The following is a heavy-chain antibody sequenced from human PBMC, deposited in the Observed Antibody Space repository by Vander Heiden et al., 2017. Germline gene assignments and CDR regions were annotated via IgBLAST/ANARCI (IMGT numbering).Heavy chain of an antibody. CDR2: INRGGST. D-gene: IGHD4-17*01. CDR1: GGSISGFS. CDR3: ARGFETVSQSSPV. Sequence: QVQLQQWGAGLLKPSETLSLTCAVYGGSISGFSWRWIRQPPGKGLGWIGEINRGGSTNYIPSLKSRVTISVDTSNNQFSLRLSSVTAADTAVYYCARGFETVSQSSPVCGQVTTGTVSS. J-gene: IGHJ6*02. V-gene: IGHV4-34*01.